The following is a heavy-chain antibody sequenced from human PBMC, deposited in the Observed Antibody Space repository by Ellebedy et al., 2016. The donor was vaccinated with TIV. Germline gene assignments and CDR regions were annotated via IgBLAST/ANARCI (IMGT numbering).Heavy chain of an antibody. Sequence: SGPTLVKPTQTLTLTCTFSGFSLSTSGMCVSWIRQPPGKALEWLARIDWDDDKYYSTSLKTRLTISKDTSKNQVVLTMTNMDPVDTATYYCARGQYSSSWSRRNYYYYGMDVWGQGTTVTVSS. D-gene: IGHD6-13*01. V-gene: IGHV2-70*11. CDR2: IDWDDDK. J-gene: IGHJ6*02. CDR1: GFSLSTSGMC. CDR3: ARGQYSSSWSRRNYYYYGMDV.